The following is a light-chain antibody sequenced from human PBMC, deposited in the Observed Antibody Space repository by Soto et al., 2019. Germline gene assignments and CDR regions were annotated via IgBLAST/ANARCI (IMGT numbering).Light chain of an antibody. Sequence: QPVLTQSPSASASPGASAKLTCTLSSGHSTYAIAWHQQQPEKGPRYLMKVSSDGRHSKGDGIPDRFSGSSSGAERYLTISSLQYEDEADYYCQTWGTGIVVFGGGTKLTVL. CDR2: VSSDGRH. J-gene: IGLJ2*01. CDR3: QTWGTGIVV. V-gene: IGLV4-69*01. CDR1: SGHSTYA.